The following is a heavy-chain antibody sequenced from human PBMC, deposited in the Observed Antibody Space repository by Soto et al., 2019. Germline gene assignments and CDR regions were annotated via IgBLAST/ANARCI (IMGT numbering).Heavy chain of an antibody. D-gene: IGHD6-6*01. CDR1: GFTFCSSA. J-gene: IGHJ6*02. CDR3: AKDLVGLDSSSLYYYYYYGMDV. Sequence: HPGGSLRLSCAASGFTFCSSAMSGVRQATGKGLEWVSAISGSGGSTYYADSVKGRFTISRDNSKNTLYLQMNSLRAEDTAVYYCAKDLVGLDSSSLYYYYYYGMDVWGQGTTVTVSS. V-gene: IGHV3-23*01. CDR2: ISGSGGST.